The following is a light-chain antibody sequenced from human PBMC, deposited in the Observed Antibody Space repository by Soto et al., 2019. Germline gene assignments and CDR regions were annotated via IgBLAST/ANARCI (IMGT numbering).Light chain of an antibody. Sequence: DIQMTQSPSTLSASVGDRVTITCRASKSLNSWLAWYQQKPGKAPKLLIYKASSLESGVPSRFSGSGSRTEFTLTISSLQPDDFATYYCQQYHSYETFGQGTKVEI. J-gene: IGKJ1*01. CDR2: KAS. CDR3: QQYHSYET. V-gene: IGKV1-5*03. CDR1: KSLNSW.